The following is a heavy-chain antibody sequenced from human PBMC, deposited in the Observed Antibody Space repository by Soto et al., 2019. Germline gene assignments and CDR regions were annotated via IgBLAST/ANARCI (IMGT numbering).Heavy chain of an antibody. CDR2: IYYSGST. CDR1: GGSVSCGSYY. V-gene: IGHV4-61*01. Sequence: SETLSLTCTVSGGSVSCGSYYWSWIRQPPGKGLEWIGYIYYSGSTNYNPSLKSRVTISVDTSKNQFSLKLSSVTAADTAVYYCARDPRPFCSGGSCYGGYYYYYGMDVWGQGTTVTVSS. D-gene: IGHD2-15*01. CDR3: ARDPRPFCSGGSCYGGYYYYYGMDV. J-gene: IGHJ6*02.